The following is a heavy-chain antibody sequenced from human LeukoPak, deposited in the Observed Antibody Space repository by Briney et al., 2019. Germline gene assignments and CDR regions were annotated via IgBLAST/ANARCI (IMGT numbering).Heavy chain of an antibody. J-gene: IGHJ4*02. D-gene: IGHD3-10*01. Sequence: RASVKVSCKASGYTFTNYGISWVRQAPGQGLEGMGWIGVYNGKTEYSQKLQGRVTMTTDTSTSTSYMEVRSLTSDDTAVYFCARDIGVSQFDYWGQGTLVTVSS. V-gene: IGHV1-18*01. CDR1: GYTFTNYG. CDR3: ARDIGVSQFDY. CDR2: IGVYNGKT.